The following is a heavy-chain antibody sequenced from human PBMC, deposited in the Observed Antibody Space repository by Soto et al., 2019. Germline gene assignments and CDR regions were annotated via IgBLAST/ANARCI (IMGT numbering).Heavy chain of an antibody. CDR1: GGSISSYY. V-gene: IGHV4-59*01. J-gene: IGHJ4*02. CDR3: ARARGVDSSGLYFDY. D-gene: IGHD3-22*01. CDR2: IYYSGST. Sequence: SETLSLTCTVSGGSISSYYWSWIRQPPGKGLEWIGYIYYSGSTNYNPSLKSRVTISVDTSKNQFSLKLSSVTAADTAVYYCARARGVDSSGLYFDYWGQGTLVTVSS.